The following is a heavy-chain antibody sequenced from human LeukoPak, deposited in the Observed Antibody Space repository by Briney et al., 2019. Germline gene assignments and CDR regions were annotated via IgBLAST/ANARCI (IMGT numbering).Heavy chain of an antibody. D-gene: IGHD2-2*01. CDR2: MKSTCHGGTT. V-gene: IGHV3-49*04. Sequence: GGSLRLSCTGSGFTFGDYVVNWVRQAPGKGLEWVGFMKSTCHGGTTDYAASVKGRFTISRDDSKGVAYLQMNSLTTEDAAVYFCTREDVVVQREGPSRWGFAFDIWGQGTVVTVSS. CDR1: GFTFGDYV. CDR3: TREDVVVQREGPSRWGFAFDI. J-gene: IGHJ3*02.